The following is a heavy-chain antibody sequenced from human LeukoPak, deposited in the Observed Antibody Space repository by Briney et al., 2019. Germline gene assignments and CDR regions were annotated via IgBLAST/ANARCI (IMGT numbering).Heavy chain of an antibody. Sequence: GGSLRLSCAASEFIFGSHTMNWVRQAPGKGLEWVASISSSGDYIFSADSMKGRFTISRDNTKNSLFLQMSSLRAEDTAVYFCARDPGYSESVGSRWYFDLWGRGTLVTVSS. D-gene: IGHD5-18*01. V-gene: IGHV3-21*01. CDR3: ARDPGYSESVGSRWYFDL. CDR1: EFIFGSHT. J-gene: IGHJ2*01. CDR2: ISSSGDYI.